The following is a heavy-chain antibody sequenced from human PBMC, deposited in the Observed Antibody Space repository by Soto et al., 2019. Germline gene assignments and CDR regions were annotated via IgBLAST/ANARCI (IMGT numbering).Heavy chain of an antibody. V-gene: IGHV3-23*01. Sequence: LRLSCAASGFTFSSYAMSWVRQAPGKGLEWVSAISGSGGSTYYADSVKGRFTISRDNSKNTLYLQMNSLRAEDTAVYYCAKDLLYGSGYYFDYWGQGTLVTVSS. J-gene: IGHJ4*02. CDR1: GFTFSSYA. CDR3: AKDLLYGSGYYFDY. CDR2: ISGSGGST. D-gene: IGHD3-10*01.